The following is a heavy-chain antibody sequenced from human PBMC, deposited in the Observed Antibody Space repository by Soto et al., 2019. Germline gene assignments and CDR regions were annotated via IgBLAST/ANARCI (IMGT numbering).Heavy chain of an antibody. CDR2: INPATGAA. V-gene: IGHV1-2*02. CDR3: ARGGGVGVAGSAAFDM. J-gene: IGHJ3*02. D-gene: IGHD3-3*01. Sequence: QLHLVQSGAVVKKPGASVTVSCSASGYPVTAYYMHWVRQAPGRGLEWMGGINPATGAAKYTQTFQGRVTMARDTSTMTVFMALRGLTSEDTAVFYCARGGGVGVAGSAAFDMWGQGTLVTVSS. CDR1: GYPVTAYY.